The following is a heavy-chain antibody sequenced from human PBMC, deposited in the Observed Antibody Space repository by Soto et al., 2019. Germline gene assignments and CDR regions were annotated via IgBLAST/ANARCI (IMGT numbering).Heavy chain of an antibody. CDR3: ARALGDAFDI. CDR1: GFTFSSYA. J-gene: IGHJ3*02. Sequence: EVQLVESGGGLVQPGGSLRLSCAASGFTFSSYAMHWVRQAPGKGLEYVSAISSNGGSTYYANSVKGRFTISRDNSKNTLYLQMGRLRAEDMAVYYCARALGDAFDIWGQGTMVTVSS. D-gene: IGHD7-27*01. CDR2: ISSNGGST. V-gene: IGHV3-64*01.